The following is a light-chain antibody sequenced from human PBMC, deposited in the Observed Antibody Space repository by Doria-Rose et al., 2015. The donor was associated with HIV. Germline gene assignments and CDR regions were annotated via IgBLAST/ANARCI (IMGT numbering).Light chain of an antibody. CDR3: QQYYDTPS. Sequence: TQSPESLGMSLGERATLNCKSNQSLLYTSKNYLAWYQQKPGQPPKLLIYWVSTRQSGVPARFSGSGSGTGFTLTISSLEAEDVAVYYCQQYYDTPSFGPGTTVDIK. J-gene: IGKJ3*01. V-gene: IGKV4-1*01. CDR2: WVS. CDR1: QSLLYTSKNY.